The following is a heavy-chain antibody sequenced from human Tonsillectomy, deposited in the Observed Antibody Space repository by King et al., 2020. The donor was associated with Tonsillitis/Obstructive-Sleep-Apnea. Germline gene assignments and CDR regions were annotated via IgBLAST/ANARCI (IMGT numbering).Heavy chain of an antibody. J-gene: IGHJ4*02. Sequence: VQLQQWGAGLLKPSETLSLTCAVYGGSFSGYYWSWIRQPPGKGLEWIGEINHSGSTHYNPSLKSRVTISVDTSKNQFSLKLSSVTSAHTAVYYCARGSCRSTSCYYDYWGQGTLVTVSS. D-gene: IGHD2-2*01. V-gene: IGHV4-34*01. CDR2: INHSGST. CDR1: GGSFSGYY. CDR3: ARGSCRSTSCYYDY.